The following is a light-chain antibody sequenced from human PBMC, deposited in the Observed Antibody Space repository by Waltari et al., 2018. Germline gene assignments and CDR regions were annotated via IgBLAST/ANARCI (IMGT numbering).Light chain of an antibody. J-gene: IGKJ1*01. CDR2: GVS. CDR1: ESVRTN. V-gene: IGKV3-15*01. CDR3: QQYNNWPRT. Sequence: EIVMTQSPGTLSVSPGERATLSCRASESVRTNLGWYQQKPGQAPRLLIYGVSTRATDIPARFSGSGSATEFTLTISSLQSEDFAVYYCQQYNNWPRTFGQGTKVEIK.